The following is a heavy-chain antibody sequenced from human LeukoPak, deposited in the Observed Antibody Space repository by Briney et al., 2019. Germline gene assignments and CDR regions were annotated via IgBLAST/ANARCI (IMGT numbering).Heavy chain of an antibody. Sequence: SETLSLTCTVSGGSISSYYWIWIRQPAAKGLEWIGRLYTSGSTNYNPSLKSRVSMSVDTSKKQFSLRLSSVTAADTAIYYCASDYFDRTGYYGFIYWGQGSLVTISS. V-gene: IGHV4-4*07. CDR2: LYTSGST. D-gene: IGHD3-22*01. J-gene: IGHJ4*02. CDR3: ASDYFDRTGYYGFIY. CDR1: GGSISSYY.